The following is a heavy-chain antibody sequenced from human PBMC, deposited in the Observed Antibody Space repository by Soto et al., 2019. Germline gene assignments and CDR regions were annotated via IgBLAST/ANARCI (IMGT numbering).Heavy chain of an antibody. Sequence: PSETLSLTCTVSGGSVGSGSYYWSWIRQPLGKGLEWIGYIYYSGNTNYNPSLRRRATISVDKAKNHFSMQLTSVTAADTAIYYCARDSVLADYTKHRNPYWFDPWGQGTLVTVSS. V-gene: IGHV4-61*03. D-gene: IGHD4-4*01. CDR1: GGSVGSGSYY. J-gene: IGHJ5*02. CDR3: ARDSVLADYTKHRNPYWFDP. CDR2: IYYSGNT.